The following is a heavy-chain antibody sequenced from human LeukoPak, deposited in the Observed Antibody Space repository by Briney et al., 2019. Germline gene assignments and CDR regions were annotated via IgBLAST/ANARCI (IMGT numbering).Heavy chain of an antibody. D-gene: IGHD6-13*01. V-gene: IGHV4-59*01. Sequence: SETLSLTCTVSGGSISSYYWSWIRQPPGKGLEWIGYIYYSGSTNYNPSLKSRVTISVDTSKNQFSLKLSSVTAADTAVYYCAREGAAGTGYYYYYGMDVWGKGTTVTVSS. CDR2: IYYSGST. CDR1: GGSISSYY. J-gene: IGHJ6*04. CDR3: AREGAAGTGYYYYYGMDV.